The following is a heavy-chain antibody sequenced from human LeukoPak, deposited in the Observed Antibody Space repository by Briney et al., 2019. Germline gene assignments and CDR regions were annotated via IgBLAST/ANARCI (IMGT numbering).Heavy chain of an antibody. CDR2: IYYSGST. J-gene: IGHJ3*02. V-gene: IGHV4-59*08. D-gene: IGHD3-10*01. CDR1: GGSISSYY. CDR3: ARVTYYYGSSHDAFDI. Sequence: PSETLSLTCTVSGGSISSYYWSWIRQPPGKGLEWIGYIYYSGSTNYNPSLKSRVTISVDTSKNQFSLKLSSATAADTAVYYCARVTYYYGSSHDAFDIWGQGTMVTVSS.